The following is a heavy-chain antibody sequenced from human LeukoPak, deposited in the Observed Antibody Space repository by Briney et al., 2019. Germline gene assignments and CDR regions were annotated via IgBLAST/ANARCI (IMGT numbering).Heavy chain of an antibody. D-gene: IGHD1-26*01. Sequence: GRSLRLSCAASGFTFSSYGMHWVRQAPGKGLEWVAVISYDGSNKYYADSVKGRFTISRDNSKNTLYLQMNSLRAEDTAVYYCAKDFSPWELFYYFDYWGQGTLVTVSS. CDR2: ISYDGSNK. J-gene: IGHJ4*02. CDR3: AKDFSPWELFYYFDY. V-gene: IGHV3-30*18. CDR1: GFTFSSYG.